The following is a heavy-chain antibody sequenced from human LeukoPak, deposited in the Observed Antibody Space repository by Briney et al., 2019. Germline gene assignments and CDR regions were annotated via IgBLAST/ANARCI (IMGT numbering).Heavy chain of an antibody. CDR2: ISGGGSAT. CDR1: GFDFSNQA. J-gene: IGHJ4*02. V-gene: IGHV3-23*01. D-gene: IGHD1-26*01. CDR3: ATISGNFDYLDY. Sequence: ETGGSLRLSCAASGFDFSNQAMSWVRQAPGKGLEWVSGISGGGSATYSADSVKGRFTISRDNSKDTMYLQMKSLRVEDTALYYCATISGNFDYLDYWGQGTLVTVSS.